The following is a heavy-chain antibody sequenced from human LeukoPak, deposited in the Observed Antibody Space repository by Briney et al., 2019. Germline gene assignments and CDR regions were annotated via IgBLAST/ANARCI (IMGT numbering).Heavy chain of an antibody. Sequence: PSETLSLTCAVYGGSFSGYYWSWIRQPPGKGLDWIGEINHSGSTNYNPSLKSRVTISVDTSKNQFSLKLSSVTAADTAVYYCAREMATTRFDYWGQGTLVTVSS. V-gene: IGHV4-34*01. CDR3: AREMATTRFDY. D-gene: IGHD5-24*01. CDR2: INHSGST. J-gene: IGHJ4*02. CDR1: GGSFSGYY.